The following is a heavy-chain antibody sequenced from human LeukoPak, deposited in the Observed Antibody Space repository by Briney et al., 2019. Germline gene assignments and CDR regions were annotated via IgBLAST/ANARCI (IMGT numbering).Heavy chain of an antibody. CDR1: GGSISSYY. D-gene: IGHD2-15*01. CDR3: ARDKVRTYSGFDY. J-gene: IGHJ4*02. CDR2: IYYSGST. Sequence: SETLSLTCTVSGGSISSYYWSWIRQPPGKGLEWIGYIYYSGSTNYNPSLKSRVTISVDTSKNQFSLKLSSVTAADTAVYYCARDKVRTYSGFDYWGQGTLVTVSS. V-gene: IGHV4-59*12.